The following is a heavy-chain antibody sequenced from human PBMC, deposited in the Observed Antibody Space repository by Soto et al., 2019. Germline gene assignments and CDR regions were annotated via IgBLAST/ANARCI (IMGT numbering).Heavy chain of an antibody. Sequence: QVQLVQSGAEVKNPGSSVKVSCKTSGGTFNSYLIDWVRQAPGQGLEWMGGIIPAFGTAKYAQKFQGRVTITADKDTTTAYMELRTLTSEDTAVDYCARGLDQPPVGLYFDTWGQGTLVTVSS. CDR2: IIPAFGTA. D-gene: IGHD2-2*01. CDR1: GGTFNSYL. J-gene: IGHJ4*02. CDR3: ARGLDQPPVGLYFDT. V-gene: IGHV1-69*06.